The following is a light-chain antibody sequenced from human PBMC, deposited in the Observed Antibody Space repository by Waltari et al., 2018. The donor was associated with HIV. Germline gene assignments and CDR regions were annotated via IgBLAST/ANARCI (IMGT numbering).Light chain of an antibody. Sequence: QSVLTQPPSASGTPGQRVTISCSGSHSNLASEHVNWYQQPPGTAPKLLIYNNDQRPSGVTNRFSASKSGTSASLAISGLVSEDEADYYCASWDDSLSGWVFGGGTKVTVL. CDR3: ASWDDSLSGWV. CDR2: NND. V-gene: IGLV1-44*01. J-gene: IGLJ3*02. CDR1: HSNLASEH.